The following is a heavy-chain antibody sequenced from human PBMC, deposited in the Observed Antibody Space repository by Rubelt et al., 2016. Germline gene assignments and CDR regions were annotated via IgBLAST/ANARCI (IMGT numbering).Heavy chain of an antibody. CDR2: ISAYNGNT. CDR1: GYTFTTYG. V-gene: IGHV1-18*01. Sequence: QVQLVQSGAEVKKPGASVKVSCKASGYTFTTYGISWVRQAPGQGLEWMGWISAYNGNTNYAQKLQGRVTMTTDTSTSTAYMELRGLRSDDTAVYYCARSYDSSGYYAGGGDYWGQGTLVTVSS. CDR3: ARSYDSSGYYAGGGDY. J-gene: IGHJ4*02. D-gene: IGHD3-22*01.